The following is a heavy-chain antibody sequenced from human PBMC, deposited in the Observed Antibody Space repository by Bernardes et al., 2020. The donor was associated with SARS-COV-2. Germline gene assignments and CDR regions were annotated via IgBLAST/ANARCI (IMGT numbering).Heavy chain of an antibody. J-gene: IGHJ6*02. D-gene: IGHD6-19*01. CDR3: AKDLADSSGWYDDYYYYYGMDV. V-gene: IGHV1-46*01. Sequence: ASVKVSCTASGYTFTAYYIHWVRQAPGQGLEWMGLIDPRGASTSYAQKFQGRVTMTRDTSTSTVYMDLSSLRSEDTAVYYCAKDLADSSGWYDDYYYYYGMDVWGQGTTVTVSS. CDR1: GYTFTAYY. CDR2: IDPRGAST.